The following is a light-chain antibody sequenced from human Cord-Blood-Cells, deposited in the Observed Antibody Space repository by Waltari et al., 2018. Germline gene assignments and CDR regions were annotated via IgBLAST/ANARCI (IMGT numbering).Light chain of an antibody. CDR1: SGTSLGSHR. CDR2: YSSAYSK. V-gene: IGLV5-45*01. J-gene: IGLJ3*02. Sequence: QPVLTQPTSLSASPGASASLTCTFRSGTSLGSHRILCYLQKPESPPRDLLSYSSAYSKHQGSGVPSRFSGSKDASSNAGILVISGLQSEDEADYYCMIWHSSAWVFGGGTKLTVL. CDR3: MIWHSSAWV.